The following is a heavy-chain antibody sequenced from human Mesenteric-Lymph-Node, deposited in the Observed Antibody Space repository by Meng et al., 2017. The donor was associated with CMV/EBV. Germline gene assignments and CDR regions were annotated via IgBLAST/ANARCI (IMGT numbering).Heavy chain of an antibody. Sequence: QGQFNRVGEGLLKPSETLSVTFAVYGGSFSGYYWNWIRQSPEKGLEWIGEINHSGSTTYNPSFTSRIIISVDTSTNQISLNMSSVTAADTAVYYCARGSSYDILTGYFDYWGQGALVTVSS. CDR1: GGSFSGYY. J-gene: IGHJ4*02. CDR2: INHSGST. D-gene: IGHD3-9*01. CDR3: ARGSSYDILTGYFDY. V-gene: IGHV4-34*01.